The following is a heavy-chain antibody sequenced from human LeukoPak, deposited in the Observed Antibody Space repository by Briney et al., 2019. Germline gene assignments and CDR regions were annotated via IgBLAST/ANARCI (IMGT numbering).Heavy chain of an antibody. V-gene: IGHV4-4*07. CDR3: ASGGSSSGY. D-gene: IGHD6-6*01. Sequence: SETLSLTCTVSGGSISSYYWSWIRQPAGKGLEWIGRISTSGSTNYNPSLKSRVTISVDKSKNQFSLKLNSVTAADTAVYYCASGGSSSGYWDQGTLVTVSS. CDR2: ISTSGST. J-gene: IGHJ4*02. CDR1: GGSISSYY.